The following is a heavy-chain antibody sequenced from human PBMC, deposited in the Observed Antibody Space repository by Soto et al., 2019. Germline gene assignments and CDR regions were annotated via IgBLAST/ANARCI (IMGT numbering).Heavy chain of an antibody. CDR1: GYNFTGYY. J-gene: IGHJ5*02. CDR2: FNPNSGGT. Sequence: QVQLVQSGAEVKKPGASVKVSCKASGYNFTGYYMHWLRQAPGQGLEWMGWFNPNSGGTKYAQKFQGRVTMTNDTSINTAYMELSGLISDDTAVYYCARGDFDSSANYYAGWFDPWGQGTLVTVSS. V-gene: IGHV1-2*02. CDR3: ARGDFDSSANYYAGWFDP. D-gene: IGHD3-22*01.